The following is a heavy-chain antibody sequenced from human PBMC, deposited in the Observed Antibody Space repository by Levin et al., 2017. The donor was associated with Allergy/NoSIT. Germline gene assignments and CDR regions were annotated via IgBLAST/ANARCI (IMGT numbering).Heavy chain of an antibody. CDR2: IKGETDGGTR. CDR1: GFTFSSAW. V-gene: IGHV3-15*05. Sequence: GGSLRLSCAGSGFTFSSAWMNWVRQTPGKGLQWIGRIKGETDGGTREYAAPLEGRVTISRDDSRATLFLEMNSLTTEDTGVYYCATEGSRIAAAVFEHGGQGTLVTVSS. D-gene: IGHD6-13*01. J-gene: IGHJ4*02. CDR3: ATEGSRIAAAVFEH.